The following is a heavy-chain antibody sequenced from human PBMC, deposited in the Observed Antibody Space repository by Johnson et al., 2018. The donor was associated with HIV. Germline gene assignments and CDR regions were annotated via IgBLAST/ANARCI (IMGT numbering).Heavy chain of an antibody. CDR2: ISYDGTKK. D-gene: IGHD4-11*01. V-gene: IGHV3-30*19. CDR1: GFTFSSYG. Sequence: QVQLVESGGGVVQPGRSLRLSCAASGFTFSSYGMHWVRQAPGKGLEWVAVISYDGTKKYYADSVKGRFTMSRDNSKNTIYLQTNSLRREDTAVYYCAKETRDSRSAFDVWGQGTLVTVSS. CDR3: AKETRDSRSAFDV. J-gene: IGHJ3*01.